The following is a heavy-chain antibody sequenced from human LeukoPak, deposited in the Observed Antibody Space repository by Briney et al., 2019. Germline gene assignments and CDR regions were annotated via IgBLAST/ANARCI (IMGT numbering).Heavy chain of an antibody. CDR3: ARDPTGGGTSNYYYYMDV. D-gene: IGHD2-2*01. CDR1: GFTFSSYW. CDR2: INSDGSST. J-gene: IGHJ6*03. Sequence: TGGSLRLSCAASGFTFSSYWMHWVRQAPGKGLVWVSRINSDGSSTSYADSVKGRFTISRDNAKNTLYLQMNSLRAEDTAVYYCARDPTGGGTSNYYYYMDVWGKGTTVTVSS. V-gene: IGHV3-74*01.